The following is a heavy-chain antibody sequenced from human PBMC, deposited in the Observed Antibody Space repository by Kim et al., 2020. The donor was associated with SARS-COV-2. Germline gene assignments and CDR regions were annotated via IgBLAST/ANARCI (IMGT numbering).Heavy chain of an antibody. D-gene: IGHD3-10*01. V-gene: IGHV3-30*18. CDR2: ISYDGSNK. Sequence: GGSLRLSCAASGFTFSSYGMHWVRQAPGKGLEWVAVISYDGSNKYYADSVKGRFTISRDNSKNTLYLQMNSLRAEDTAVYYCAKPTLWFGEPNEQYYFDYWGQGTLVTVSS. CDR3: AKPTLWFGEPNEQYYFDY. J-gene: IGHJ4*02. CDR1: GFTFSSYG.